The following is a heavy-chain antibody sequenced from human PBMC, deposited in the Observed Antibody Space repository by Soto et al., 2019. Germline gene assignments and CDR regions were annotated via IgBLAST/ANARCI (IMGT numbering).Heavy chain of an antibody. D-gene: IGHD3-22*01. CDR2: IIPIFGTA. V-gene: IGHV1-69*13. CDR1: GGTFSSYA. J-gene: IGHJ4*02. Sequence: ASVKVSCKASGGTFSSYAISWVRQAPGQGLEWMGGIIPIFGTANYAQKFQGRVTITADESTSTAYMELSSLRSEDTAVYYCARGQYYYDSSTNQQPPIDYWGQGTLVTVSS. CDR3: ARGQYYYDSSTNQQPPIDY.